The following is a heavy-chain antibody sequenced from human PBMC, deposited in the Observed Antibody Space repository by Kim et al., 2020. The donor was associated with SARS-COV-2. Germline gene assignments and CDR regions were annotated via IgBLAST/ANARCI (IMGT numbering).Heavy chain of an antibody. V-gene: IGHV3-15*01. Sequence: GGSLRLSCAASGFTFSNAWMSWVRQAPGKGLEWVGRIKSKTDGGTTDYAAPVKGRFTISRDDSKNTLYLQMNSLKTEDTAVYYCTTTMVRGVIIPGYWGQGTLVTVSS. CDR1: GFTFSNAW. D-gene: IGHD3-10*01. CDR3: TTTMVRGVIIPGY. J-gene: IGHJ4*02. CDR2: IKSKTDGGTT.